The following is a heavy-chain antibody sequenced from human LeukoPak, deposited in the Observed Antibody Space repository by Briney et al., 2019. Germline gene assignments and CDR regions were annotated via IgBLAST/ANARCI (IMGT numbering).Heavy chain of an antibody. V-gene: IGHV1-24*01. CDR3: ATGYPSVGATRIFDY. CDR1: GYTLTELS. D-gene: IGHD1-26*01. CDR2: FDPEDGET. J-gene: IGHJ4*02. Sequence: ASVKVSCKVSGYTLTELSMHWVRQAPGKGLEWMGGFDPEDGETIYAQKFQGRVTMTEDTSTDTAYMELSSLRSEDTAVYYCATGYPSVGATRIFDYWGQGTLVTVSS.